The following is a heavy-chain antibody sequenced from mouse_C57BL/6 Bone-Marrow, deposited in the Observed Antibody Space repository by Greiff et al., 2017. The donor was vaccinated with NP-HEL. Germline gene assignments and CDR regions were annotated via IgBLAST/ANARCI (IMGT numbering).Heavy chain of an antibody. J-gene: IGHJ1*03. V-gene: IGHV2-2*01. CDR2: IWSGGST. CDR1: GFSLTSYG. Sequence: VQLQQSGPGLVQPSQSLSITCTVSGFSLTSYGVHWVRQSPGKGLEWLGVIWSGGSTAYYAAFISSLSICTDNSNTQVSFKMNSLQGDDTAIDYCARKGASDYGSSYWYFDVGGTGTTVTVSA. D-gene: IGHD1-1*01. CDR3: ARKGASDYGSSYWYFDV.